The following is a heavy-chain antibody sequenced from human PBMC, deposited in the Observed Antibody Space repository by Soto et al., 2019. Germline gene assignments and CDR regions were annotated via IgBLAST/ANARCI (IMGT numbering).Heavy chain of an antibody. D-gene: IGHD5-18*01. J-gene: IGHJ6*02. V-gene: IGHV5-51*01. CDR2: VYPGDSDT. CDR1: GYTFSKYW. CDR3: ERSLKADYGYSQYYSAFDV. Sequence: GESLKISCQASGYTFSKYWIAWVRQMPGKGLEYVGIVYPGDSDTRYSPSFQGQVTISVDTSTSTAYMQWNSLKASDGAMYYCERSLKADYGYSQYYSAFDVWGRGTTVTVSS.